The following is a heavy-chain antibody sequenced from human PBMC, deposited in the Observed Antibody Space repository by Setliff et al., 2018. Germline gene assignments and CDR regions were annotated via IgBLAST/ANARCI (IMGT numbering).Heavy chain of an antibody. CDR1: GGSISSSSYY. Sequence: SETLSLTCTVSGGSISSSSYYWGWIRQPPGKGREWIGSIYYSGSTYYNPSLKSRVTISVDTSKNQFSLKLSSVTAADTAVYYCARVARVVLSRNAFDIWGQGTMVTVSS. CDR2: IYYSGST. CDR3: ARVARVVLSRNAFDI. V-gene: IGHV4-39*07. D-gene: IGHD2-2*01. J-gene: IGHJ3*02.